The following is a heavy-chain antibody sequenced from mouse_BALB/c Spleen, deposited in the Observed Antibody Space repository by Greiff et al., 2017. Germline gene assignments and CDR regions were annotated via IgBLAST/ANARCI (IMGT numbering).Heavy chain of an antibody. Sequence: QVHVKQSGAELAKPGASVKMSCKASGYTFTSYWMHWVKQRPGQGLEWMGYINPSTGDTEYNQKFKDKATLTADKTSSTAYMQLSSLTSEDSAVYDCARADLNRREHSYAMDYWGQGTSVTVSS. CDR2: INPSTGDT. V-gene: IGHV1-7*01. CDR1: GYTFTSYW. CDR3: ARADLNRREHSYAMDY. J-gene: IGHJ4*01.